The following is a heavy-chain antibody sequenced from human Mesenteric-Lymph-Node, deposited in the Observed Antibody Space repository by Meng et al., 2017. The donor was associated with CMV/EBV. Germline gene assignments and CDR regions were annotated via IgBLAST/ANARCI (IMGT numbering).Heavy chain of an antibody. J-gene: IGHJ4*02. CDR3: AKEMNVYYDSSGYYLPLGY. V-gene: IGHV3-30*02. CDR1: GFTFSNYH. Sequence: GESLKISCAASGFTFSNYHMNWVRQAPGKGLEWVAVIRYDGSNKYYADSVKGRFTISRDNSKNTLYLQMNSLRAEDTAVYYCAKEMNVYYDSSGYYLPLGYWGQGTLVTVSS. D-gene: IGHD3-22*01. CDR2: IRYDGSNK.